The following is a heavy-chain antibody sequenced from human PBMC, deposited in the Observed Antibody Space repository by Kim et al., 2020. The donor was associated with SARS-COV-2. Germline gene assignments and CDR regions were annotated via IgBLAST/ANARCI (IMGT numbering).Heavy chain of an antibody. CDR3: ARGSGGGSGTYTCDY. Sequence: ASVKVSCKSSGYTFTGYYIHWVRQAPGQGLEWMGRINPNSGATNYVQKFQGRVTMTRATSISTAYMELSRLRSDDTAVYYCARGSGGGSGTYTCDYWGQGTLVAVSS. CDR1: GYTFTGYY. D-gene: IGHD3-10*01. V-gene: IGHV1-2*06. J-gene: IGHJ4*02. CDR2: INPNSGAT.